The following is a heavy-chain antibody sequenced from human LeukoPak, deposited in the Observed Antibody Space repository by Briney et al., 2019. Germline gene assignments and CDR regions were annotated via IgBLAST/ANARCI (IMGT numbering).Heavy chain of an antibody. CDR2: IYSRGYT. CDR3: GRAVCGGDCPGNY. J-gene: IGHJ4*02. Sequence: PGGSLRLSCAASGFPVSSNYMSWVRQGPGKGLGWVSVIYSRGYTYYADSVKGRFTISRDNSKNTLYLQMNSLRAEDTAVYYCGRAVCGGDCPGNYWGQGTLVTVSS. D-gene: IGHD2-21*02. CDR1: GFPVSSNY. V-gene: IGHV3-66*01.